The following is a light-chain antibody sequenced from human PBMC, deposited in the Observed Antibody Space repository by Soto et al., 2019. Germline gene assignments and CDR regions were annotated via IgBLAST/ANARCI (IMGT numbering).Light chain of an antibody. Sequence: DIQMTQSPSSLSASVGDRFTITCRASQTISTYLNWYQHKPGKAPRLLIYDASSLLSGVPSRFSGSGSGTDFTLTIASLQPEDFSTYYCQQSDSTPYTFGQGTTGDIK. J-gene: IGKJ2*01. V-gene: IGKV1-39*01. CDR1: QTISTY. CDR2: DAS. CDR3: QQSDSTPYT.